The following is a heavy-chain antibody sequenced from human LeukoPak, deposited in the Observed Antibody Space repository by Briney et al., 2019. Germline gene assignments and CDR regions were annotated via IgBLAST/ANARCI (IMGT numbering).Heavy chain of an antibody. Sequence: GGSLRLSCAASGFTFSSHGMNWVRQAPGKGLEWVSGISPNGVITYYADSVKGRFTISGDNSKGTVYLQMNSLRPEDTAVYYCAKDDAWLQYGNWGRGTLVTVSS. CDR1: GFTFSSHG. CDR3: AKDDAWLQYGN. CDR2: ISPNGVIT. V-gene: IGHV3-23*01. J-gene: IGHJ4*02. D-gene: IGHD5-24*01.